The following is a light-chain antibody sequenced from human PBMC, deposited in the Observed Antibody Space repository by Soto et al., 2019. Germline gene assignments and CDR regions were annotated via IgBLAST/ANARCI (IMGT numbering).Light chain of an antibody. J-gene: IGKJ1*01. Sequence: DIQMTQSPSTLSASVGDRVTITCRASQSITIWLAWYQQKPGKAPKLLIFDASSLESGVPSRFRGSGSGTEFTLTISSLQPDDFATYYCQHYNSYSWTFGQGTKVDIK. V-gene: IGKV1-5*01. CDR1: QSITIW. CDR3: QHYNSYSWT. CDR2: DAS.